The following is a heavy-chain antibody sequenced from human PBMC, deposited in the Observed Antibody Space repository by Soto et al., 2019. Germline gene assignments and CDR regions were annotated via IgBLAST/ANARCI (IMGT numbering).Heavy chain of an antibody. CDR3: AREYCSGGSCYGPDY. Sequence: ASVKGSCKASGYTVTTYGISWGRRARGQGLEWMGWISGYNDNTKYAQNLQGRVTMTTDTSTTTAYMELSSLRSDDTAVYYCAREYCSGGSCYGPDYWGQGTPVTVSS. CDR1: GYTVTTYG. J-gene: IGHJ4*02. CDR2: ISGYNDNT. D-gene: IGHD2-15*01. V-gene: IGHV1-18*01.